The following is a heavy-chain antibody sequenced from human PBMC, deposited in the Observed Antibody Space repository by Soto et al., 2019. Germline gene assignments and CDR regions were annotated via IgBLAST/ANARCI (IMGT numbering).Heavy chain of an antibody. J-gene: IGHJ6*02. CDR1: GFTVSSNY. V-gene: IGHV3-53*02. Sequence: VQLVETGGGLIQPGGSLRLSCAASGFTVSSNYMSWVRQAPGKGLEWVSVIYSGGSTYYADSVKGRFTISRDNSKNTLYLQMNSLRAEDTAVYYCARDATPAHYYYYGMDVWGQGTTVTVSS. CDR3: ARDATPAHYYYYGMDV. CDR2: IYSGGST. D-gene: IGHD1-26*01.